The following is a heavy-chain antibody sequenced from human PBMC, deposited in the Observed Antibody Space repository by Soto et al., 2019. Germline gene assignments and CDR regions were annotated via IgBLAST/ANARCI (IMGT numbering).Heavy chain of an antibody. Sequence: SETLSLTCTVSGGSISSYYWSWIRQPPGKGLEWIGYIYYSGSTNYNPSLKSRVTISVDTSKNQFSLKLSSVTAADTAVYYCARDLRERYFDWQGGDWGQGTLVTVSS. V-gene: IGHV4-59*01. D-gene: IGHD3-9*01. CDR3: ARDLRERYFDWQGGD. CDR1: GGSISSYY. J-gene: IGHJ4*02. CDR2: IYYSGST.